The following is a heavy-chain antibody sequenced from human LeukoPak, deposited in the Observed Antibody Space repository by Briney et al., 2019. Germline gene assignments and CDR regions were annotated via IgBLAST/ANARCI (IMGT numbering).Heavy chain of an antibody. CDR1: GFTFSRYW. CDR3: ARDASRGFDT. V-gene: IGHV3-7*01. Sequence: GGSLRLFCAPSGFTFSRYWMIWVRHPPGKGREGVASIKDDGRQKYYLESVRCRFSVSRDNAKNSVYLQMDSLRAEDTALYDCARDASRGFDTWGQGTLVTVSS. CDR2: IKDDGRQK. J-gene: IGHJ4*02. D-gene: IGHD5-24*01.